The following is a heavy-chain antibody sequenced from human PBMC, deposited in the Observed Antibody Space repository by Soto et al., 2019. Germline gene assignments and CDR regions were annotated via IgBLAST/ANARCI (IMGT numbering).Heavy chain of an antibody. CDR2: IYWDGDQ. CDR1: GFSLDTDGVG. Sequence: QITLKESAPTLVKPTQPLTLTCAFSGFSLDTDGVGVAWIRQPPGKALEWLALIYWDGDQRYDPTLKNRLTTPYDALHDNGVLTTTNIDPVNTATYSCAHNPTVMVADTPNWFDHWCQGTLV. V-gene: IGHV2-5*05. D-gene: IGHD6-19*01. CDR3: AHNPTVMVADTPNWFDH. J-gene: IGHJ5*02.